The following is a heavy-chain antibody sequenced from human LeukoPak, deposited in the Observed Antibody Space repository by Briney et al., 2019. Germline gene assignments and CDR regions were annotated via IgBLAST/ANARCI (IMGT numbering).Heavy chain of an antibody. J-gene: IGHJ6*03. D-gene: IGHD3-16*01. V-gene: IGHV1-69*13. Sequence: GASVKVSCKASGDTFNKYAISWVRQAPGQGLEWMGGISPIFGIANYAEKFQGRVTITADESTRTAYMELNSLTSEDTAVYYCARGDYLLTHYYYFMDVWGKGTTVTVSS. CDR2: ISPIFGIA. CDR3: ARGDYLLTHYYYFMDV. CDR1: GDTFNKYA.